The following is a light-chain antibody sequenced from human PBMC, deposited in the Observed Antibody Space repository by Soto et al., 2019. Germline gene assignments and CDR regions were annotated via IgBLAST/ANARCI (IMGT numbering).Light chain of an antibody. J-gene: IGLJ3*02. V-gene: IGLV2-14*01. Sequence: QSALTQPASVSGSPGQSITISCTGTSSDVGGYNYVSWYQQHPGKAPKLMIYDVSNRPSGVSNRFSGSKSGNTASLTISGLQAEDEEDYYCSSYTSSSTLAVFGGGTKLTVL. CDR2: DVS. CDR3: SSYTSSSTLAV. CDR1: SSDVGGYNY.